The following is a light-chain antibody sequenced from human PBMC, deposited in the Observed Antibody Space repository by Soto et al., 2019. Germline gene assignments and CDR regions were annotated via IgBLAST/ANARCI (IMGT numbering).Light chain of an antibody. V-gene: IGKV3-20*01. Sequence: IVLTQSPGTVSLSPGERATLSCRASQSGSSSYLAWYQQRPGQAPRLLIFGASPRATGIPDRFSGSGSGTDFTLTISRLEPEDSAVYFCQHYGSSQWTFGQWTFGQGTKVEI. CDR2: GAS. CDR3: QHYGSSQWTFGQWT. J-gene: IGKJ1*01. CDR1: QSGSSSY.